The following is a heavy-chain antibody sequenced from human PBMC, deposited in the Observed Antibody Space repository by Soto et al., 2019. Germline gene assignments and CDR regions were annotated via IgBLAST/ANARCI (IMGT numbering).Heavy chain of an antibody. Sequence: ASVKVSCKASGYTFTSYGISWVRQAPGQGLEWMGWISAYNGNTNYAQKLQGRVTMTTDTSTSTAYMELRSLRSDDTAVYYCARITIDYYYYYMDVWGKGTTVTVSS. CDR1: GYTFTSYG. CDR3: ARITIDYYYYYMDV. CDR2: ISAYNGNT. J-gene: IGHJ6*03. V-gene: IGHV1-18*01. D-gene: IGHD3-10*01.